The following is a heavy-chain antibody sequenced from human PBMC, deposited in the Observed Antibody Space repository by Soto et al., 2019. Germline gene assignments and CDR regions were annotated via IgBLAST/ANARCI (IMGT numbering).Heavy chain of an antibody. CDR3: ARDRLHSYVVWQDYGMDF. CDR2: ISAYNGNT. J-gene: IGHJ6*02. Sequence: KFSCKASGYTFTSYGISWVRQAPGQGLEWMGWISAYNGNTNYAQKLQGRVTMTTDTSTSTAYMELRSLRSDDTAVYYCARDRLHSYVVWQDYGMDFWCQGTRVTGSS. CDR1: GYTFTSYG. V-gene: IGHV1-18*04. D-gene: IGHD6-13*01.